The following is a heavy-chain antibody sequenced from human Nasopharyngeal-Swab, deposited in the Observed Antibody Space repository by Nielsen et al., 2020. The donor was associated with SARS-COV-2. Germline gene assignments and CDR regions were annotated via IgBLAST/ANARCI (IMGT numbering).Heavy chain of an antibody. Sequence: GESLKISCAASGFTFDDYGMSWVRQAPGKGLEWVSGINWNGGSTGYADSVKGRFTISRDNAKHSLYLQMNSLRAEDTALYYCTTIHSQLLPWFDPWGQGTLVTVSS. CDR2: INWNGGST. CDR3: TTIHSQLLPWFDP. V-gene: IGHV3-20*04. D-gene: IGHD1-1*01. CDR1: GFTFDDYG. J-gene: IGHJ5*02.